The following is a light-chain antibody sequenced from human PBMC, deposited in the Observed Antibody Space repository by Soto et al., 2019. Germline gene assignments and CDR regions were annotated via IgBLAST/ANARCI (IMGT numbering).Light chain of an antibody. V-gene: IGLV1-44*01. J-gene: IGLJ2*01. CDR1: SSNIGSNT. Sequence: QSVLTQPPSASGTPGQRVTISCSGSSSNIGSNTVNWYKQLPGMAPKLLIYSNNQRPSGVPDRFSGSKSGTSASLAISGLQSEDEADYYCAAWDDSLNGVVFGGGTKVTVL. CDR3: AAWDDSLNGVV. CDR2: SNN.